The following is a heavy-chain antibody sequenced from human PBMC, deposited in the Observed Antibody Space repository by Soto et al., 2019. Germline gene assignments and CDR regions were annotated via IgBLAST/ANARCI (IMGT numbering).Heavy chain of an antibody. V-gene: IGHV4-34*01. J-gene: IGHJ3*01. CDR3: ARGGSSDWQVAFDF. CDR1: GGSFSGYF. CDR2: VNHNGRN. D-gene: IGHD6-19*01. Sequence: SETVSLTCAVYGGSFSGYFWNWIRQTPGKGLEWIGKVNHNGRNNYNPSLKSRVTISLDMSKNQISLKLTSVTAADTAVYYCARGGSSDWQVAFDFWGQGTMVTVS.